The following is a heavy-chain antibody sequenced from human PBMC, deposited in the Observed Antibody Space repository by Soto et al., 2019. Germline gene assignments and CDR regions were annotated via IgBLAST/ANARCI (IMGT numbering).Heavy chain of an antibody. J-gene: IGHJ6*02. CDR1: EYTFTNNW. V-gene: IGHV5-51*01. Sequence: GESLKISCQGSEYTFTNNWIGWVRQRPGRGLEWMGFIYPFDSDTRYSPSFQGHVTFSADRSINTAYLQWSSLKASDTAMYYCVKVSTYSSKDISYSYFSMDVWALGPTVTVSS. CDR2: IYPFDSDT. CDR3: VKVSTYSSKDISYSYFSMDV. D-gene: IGHD2-15*01.